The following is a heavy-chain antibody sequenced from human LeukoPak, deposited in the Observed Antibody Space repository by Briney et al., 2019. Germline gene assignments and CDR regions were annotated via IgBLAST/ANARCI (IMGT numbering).Heavy chain of an antibody. Sequence: GGSLRLSCAASGFTFSNYCLSWVRQAPGKGPGWVANIKQDGSEKYYADSVRGRFTLSRDNAKNSLYMQMNSLRAEDTAVYYCARYSSSSTYFDYWGQGTLVTVSS. V-gene: IGHV3-7*05. J-gene: IGHJ4*02. CDR3: ARYSSSSTYFDY. CDR1: GFTFSNYC. D-gene: IGHD6-6*01. CDR2: IKQDGSEK.